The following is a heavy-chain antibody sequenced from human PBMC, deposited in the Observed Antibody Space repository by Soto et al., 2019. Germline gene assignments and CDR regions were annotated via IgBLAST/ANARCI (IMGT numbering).Heavy chain of an antibody. J-gene: IGHJ4*02. D-gene: IGHD2-15*01. CDR2: ISGSGGST. V-gene: IGHV3-23*01. Sequence: LRLSCAASGFTFSSYAMTWVRQAPGEGLEWVSTISGSGGSTNYADSVKGRFTISRDNSKNTLVLQLDSLRAEDTAVYYCARDTLPFDYWGQGTLVTVS. CDR3: ARDTLPFDY. CDR1: GFTFSSYA.